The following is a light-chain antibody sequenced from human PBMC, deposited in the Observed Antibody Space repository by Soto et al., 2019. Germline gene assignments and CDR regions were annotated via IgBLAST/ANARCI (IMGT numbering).Light chain of an antibody. CDR2: DAS. J-gene: IGKJ1*01. CDR3: QQYNSYPWR. CDR1: QSISSW. Sequence: GDRVTITCRASQSISSWLAWYQQKPGKAPKLLIYDASSLESGVPSRFSGSGSGTEFTLTISSLQPDDFATYYYQQYNSYPWRFGQGPKVEIK. V-gene: IGKV1-5*01.